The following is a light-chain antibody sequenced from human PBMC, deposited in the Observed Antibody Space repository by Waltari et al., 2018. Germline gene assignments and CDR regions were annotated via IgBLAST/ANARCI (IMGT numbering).Light chain of an antibody. CDR2: ISN. V-gene: IGLV1-44*01. CDR3: AAWDDSLNGWV. J-gene: IGLJ3*02. CDR1: SSNIGSNT. Sequence: QSVLTQPPSASGTPGQRVTISCSGSSSNIGSNTVNWYHQLPGTAPNVLFYISNPRPSGVPARFAGARSGTSASLAIGGLQSEDEADYYCAAWDDSLNGWVFGGGTKLTVL.